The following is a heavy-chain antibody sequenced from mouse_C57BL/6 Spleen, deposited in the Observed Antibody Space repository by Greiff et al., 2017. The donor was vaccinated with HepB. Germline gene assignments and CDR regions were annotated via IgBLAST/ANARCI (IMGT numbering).Heavy chain of an antibody. CDR1: GYAFSSSW. D-gene: IGHD2-3*01. Sequence: QVQLQQSGPELVKPGASVKISCKASGYAFSSSWMNWVKQRPGKGLEWIGRIYPGDGDTNYNGKFKGKATLTADKSSSTAYMQLSSLTSEDSAVYFCARSQDGYYDYDAMDYWGQGTSVTVSS. J-gene: IGHJ4*01. CDR3: ARSQDGYYDYDAMDY. V-gene: IGHV1-82*01. CDR2: IYPGDGDT.